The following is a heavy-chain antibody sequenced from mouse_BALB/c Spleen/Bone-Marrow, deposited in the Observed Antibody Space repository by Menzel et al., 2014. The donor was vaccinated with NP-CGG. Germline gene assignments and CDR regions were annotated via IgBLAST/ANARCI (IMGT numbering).Heavy chain of an antibody. V-gene: IGHV1S29*02. CDR3: ARIYYGYEFTY. J-gene: IGHJ3*01. Sequence: VQLKESGPELLKPGASVKISCKASGYTFTDYNMHWVKQSHGKSLEWIGYIYPYNGVTAYNQKFKSKATLTVDNSSSTAYMEFRSLTSEDSAVYYCARIYYGYEFTYWGQGTLVTVSA. CDR1: GYTFTDYN. D-gene: IGHD2-2*01. CDR2: IYPYNGVT.